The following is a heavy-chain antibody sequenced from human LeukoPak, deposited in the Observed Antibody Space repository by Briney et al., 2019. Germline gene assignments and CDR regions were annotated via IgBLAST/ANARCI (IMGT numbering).Heavy chain of an antibody. Sequence: SETLSLTCAVYGGSFSGYYWSWVRQPPGKGLEWIGEINHSGSTNYNPSLKSRVTISVDTSKNQFSLKLSSVTAADTAVYYCARGTAYYDFWSGYGNWFDPWGQGTLVTVSS. CDR2: INHSGST. V-gene: IGHV4-34*01. CDR1: GGSFSGYY. D-gene: IGHD3-3*01. CDR3: ARGTAYYDFWSGYGNWFDP. J-gene: IGHJ5*02.